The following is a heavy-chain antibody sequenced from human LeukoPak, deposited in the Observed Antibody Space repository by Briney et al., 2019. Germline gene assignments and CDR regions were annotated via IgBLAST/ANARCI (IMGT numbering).Heavy chain of an antibody. D-gene: IGHD1-1*01. V-gene: IGHV4-34*01. CDR2: INHSGST. Sequence: PSETLSLTCAVYGGSFSGYYWSWIRQPPGKGLEWIGEINHSGSTNYNPSLKSRVTISVDTSKTQFSLKLSSVTAADTAVYYCARWGVQSVRAFDIWGQGTMVTVSS. CDR3: ARWGVQSVRAFDI. CDR1: GGSFSGYY. J-gene: IGHJ3*02.